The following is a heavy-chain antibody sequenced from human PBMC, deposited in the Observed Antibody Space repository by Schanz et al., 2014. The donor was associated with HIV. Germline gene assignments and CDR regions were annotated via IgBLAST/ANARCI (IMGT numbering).Heavy chain of an antibody. V-gene: IGHV1-18*01. J-gene: IGHJ6*02. CDR3: ARGARYGMDV. Sequence: QVQLLQSGAEVKKPGASVRLSCKASGYTFDSRDINWVRQASGQGPEWMGWISGYIGNTNYAQNLQGRVTMTADTFTSTAYMELRGLRSDDTAVYYCARGARYGMDVWGQGTTVTVSS. CDR1: GYTFDSRD. CDR2: ISGYIGNT.